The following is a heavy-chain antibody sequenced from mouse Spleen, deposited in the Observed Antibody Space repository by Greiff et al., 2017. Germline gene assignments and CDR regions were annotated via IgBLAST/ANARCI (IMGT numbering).Heavy chain of an antibody. Sequence: VQLQQSGPELVKPGASVKISCKASGYSFTGYYMNWVKQSPEKSLEWIGEINPSTGGTTYNQKFKAKATLTVDKSSSTAYMQLKSLTSEDSAVYYCARGRITTALLDYWGQGTTLTVSS. J-gene: IGHJ2*01. D-gene: IGHD1-2*01. V-gene: IGHV1-42*01. CDR1: GYSFTGYY. CDR3: ARGRITTALLDY. CDR2: INPSTGGT.